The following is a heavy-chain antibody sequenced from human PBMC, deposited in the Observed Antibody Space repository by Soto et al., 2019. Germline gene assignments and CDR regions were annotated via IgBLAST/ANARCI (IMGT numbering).Heavy chain of an antibody. CDR3: AKNTIFGVVIIRFDY. CDR2: ISGSGGST. V-gene: IGHV3-23*01. J-gene: IGHJ4*02. Sequence: EVQLLESGGGLVQPGGSLRLSCAASGFTFSSYAMSWVRQAPGKGLEWVSAISGSGGSTYYADSAKGRFTISRDNSKNTLYLQMNSLRAEDTAVYYCAKNTIFGVVIIRFDYWGQGTLVTVSS. D-gene: IGHD3-3*01. CDR1: GFTFSSYA.